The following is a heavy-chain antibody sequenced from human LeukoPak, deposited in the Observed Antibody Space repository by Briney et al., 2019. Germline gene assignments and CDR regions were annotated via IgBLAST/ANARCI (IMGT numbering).Heavy chain of an antibody. CDR3: ARVQDFETRGYYLGY. J-gene: IGHJ4*01. V-gene: IGHV4-34*01. Sequence: PETLSLTCAVYGGSFSDYHWNWIRQPPGKGLEWIGEINHSGSTNYNPSLKSRVTMSVDTFKNQFSLTLSSVTAADTAVYYCARVQDFETRGYYLGYWGHGTLVTVSS. D-gene: IGHD3-22*01. CDR1: GGSFSDYH. CDR2: INHSGST.